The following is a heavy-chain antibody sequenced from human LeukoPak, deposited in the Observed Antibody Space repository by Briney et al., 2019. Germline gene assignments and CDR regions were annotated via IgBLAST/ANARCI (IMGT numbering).Heavy chain of an antibody. CDR2: IWYDGDNK. D-gene: IGHD3-22*01. CDR1: GFMFSNYG. J-gene: IGHJ6*02. Sequence: GGSLRLSCEASGFMFSNYGIHWVRQAPGKGLEWVAVIWYDGDNKYYADSVKGRFTISRDNPKSMLYIQMNSLRAEDTAVYYCARDVTVGGPYGMDVWGQGTTVTVSS. CDR3: ARDVTVGGPYGMDV. V-gene: IGHV3-33*01.